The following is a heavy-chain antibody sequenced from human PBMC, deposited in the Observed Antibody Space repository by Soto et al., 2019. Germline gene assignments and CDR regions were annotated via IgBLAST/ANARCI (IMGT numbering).Heavy chain of an antibody. V-gene: IGHV4-34*10. D-gene: IGHD2-2*01. J-gene: IGHJ4*02. Sequence: SETLSPTCAVYGGPFSGFYWSWIRQPPGKGLEWIGEINDSGSTTYNPSLKSRVTMSVDTSKNQFSLKLSSMTAADTAVYYCARFRRGPAALFDKDWGQGILVTVSS. CDR1: GGPFSGFY. CDR2: INDSGST. CDR3: ARFRRGPAALFDKD.